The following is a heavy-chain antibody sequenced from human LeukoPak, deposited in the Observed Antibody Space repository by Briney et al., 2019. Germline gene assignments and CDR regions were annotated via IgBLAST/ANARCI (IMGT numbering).Heavy chain of an antibody. CDR1: GGSISSSSYY. Sequence: PSETLSLTCTVSGGSISSSSYYWGWIRQPAGKGLEWIGRIYTSGSTNYNPSLKSRVTISVDTSKNQFSLKLSSVTAADTAVYYCASGYSGYDQVDYWGQGTLVTVSS. D-gene: IGHD5-12*01. V-gene: IGHV4-61*02. J-gene: IGHJ4*02. CDR2: IYTSGST. CDR3: ASGYSGYDQVDY.